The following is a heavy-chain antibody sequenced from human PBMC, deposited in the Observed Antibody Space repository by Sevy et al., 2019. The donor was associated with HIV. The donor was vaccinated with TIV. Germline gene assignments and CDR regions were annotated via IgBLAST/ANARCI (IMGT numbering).Heavy chain of an antibody. CDR3: ARANYSSSTSCYFSWFDP. D-gene: IGHD2-2*01. Sequence: ASVKVSCKASGGTFSSYAISWVRQAPGQGLEWMGGIIPIFGTANYAQKFQGRVTITADESTSTAYMELSRLRSEDTAVYYCARANYSSSTSCYFSWFDPWGQGTLVTVSS. J-gene: IGHJ5*02. V-gene: IGHV1-69*13. CDR2: IIPIFGTA. CDR1: GGTFSSYA.